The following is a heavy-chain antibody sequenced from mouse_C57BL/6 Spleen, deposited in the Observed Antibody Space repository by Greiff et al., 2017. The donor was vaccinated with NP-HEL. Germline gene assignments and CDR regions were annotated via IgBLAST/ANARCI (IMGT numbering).Heavy chain of an antibody. CDR2: IDPENGDT. Sequence: VHVKQSGAELVRPGASVKLSCTASGFNIKDDYMHWVKQRPEQGLEWIGWIDPENGDTEYASKFQGKATITADTSSNTAYLQLSSLTSEDTAVYYCTTWPDDSQFAYWGQGTLVTVSA. D-gene: IGHD2-4*01. CDR1: GFNIKDDY. J-gene: IGHJ3*01. CDR3: TTWPDDSQFAY. V-gene: IGHV14-4*01.